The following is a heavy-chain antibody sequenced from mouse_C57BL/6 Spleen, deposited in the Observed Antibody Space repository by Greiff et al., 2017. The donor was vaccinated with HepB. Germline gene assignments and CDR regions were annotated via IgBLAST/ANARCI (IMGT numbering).Heavy chain of an antibody. D-gene: IGHD2-3*01. CDR1: GYTFTSYW. J-gene: IGHJ2*01. CDR2: IDPSDSYT. Sequence: QVQLQQPGAELVMPGASVKLSCKASGYTFTSYWMHWVKQRPGQGLEWIGEIDPSDSYTNYNQKLKGKSTLTVDKSSSTAYMQLSSLTSEDSAVYYCAKGDGYFDYWGQCTTLTVSS. CDR3: AKGDGYFDY. V-gene: IGHV1-69*01.